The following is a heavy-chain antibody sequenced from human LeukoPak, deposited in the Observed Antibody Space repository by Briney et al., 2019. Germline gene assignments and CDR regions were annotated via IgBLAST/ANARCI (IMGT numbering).Heavy chain of an antibody. CDR2: IYHTGNT. J-gene: IGHJ4*02. Sequence: SETLSLTCGVSGYSISSGYYWGWIRQSPGKGLGWIGSIYHTGNTNYNPSLKSRVTISVDTSKNQFSLRLTSVTAADTAVYYCARDGEVVTAIIRFFDYWGQGTLVTVSS. V-gene: IGHV4-38-2*02. D-gene: IGHD2-21*02. CDR1: GYSISSGYY. CDR3: ARDGEVVTAIIRFFDY.